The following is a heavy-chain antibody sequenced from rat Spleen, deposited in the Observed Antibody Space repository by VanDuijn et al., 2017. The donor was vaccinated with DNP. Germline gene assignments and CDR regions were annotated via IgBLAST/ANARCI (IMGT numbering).Heavy chain of an antibody. CDR3: ATGILYAMDA. Sequence: QVQLKESGPGMVQPSQTLSLTCTVSGFSLTDYSVHWVRQPSGKGPEWMGKMWYDGDTTYNSALKSRLSISRDTSKSQVFLKMNTLPTEDTAIYVCATGILYAMDAWGQGTSVTVSS. D-gene: IGHD1-4*01. V-gene: IGHV2S30*01. J-gene: IGHJ4*01. CDR1: GFSLTDYS. CDR2: MWYDGDT.